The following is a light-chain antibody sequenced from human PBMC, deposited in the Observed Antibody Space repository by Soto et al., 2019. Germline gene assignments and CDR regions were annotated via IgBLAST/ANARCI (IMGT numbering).Light chain of an antibody. V-gene: IGKV1-33*01. CDR2: DAS. J-gene: IGKJ4*01. Sequence: DIXMTQSPXXLXAXVGXXXTIXCQASQDIXNYLNWYQQKPGKAPKLLIYDASNLETGVPSRFSGXXXGXXXXFTISSLQPEDIATYYCQQYDNLPLTFGGGTKVEXK. CDR3: QQYDNLPLT. CDR1: QDIXNY.